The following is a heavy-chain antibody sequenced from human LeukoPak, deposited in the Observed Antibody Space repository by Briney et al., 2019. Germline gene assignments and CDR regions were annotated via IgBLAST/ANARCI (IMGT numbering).Heavy chain of an antibody. V-gene: IGHV3-30*18. Sequence: PGGSLRLSCAASGFTFSSYGMHWVRQAPGKGLEWVALISDDGGKKYYADSVKGRFTISRDNSKNTLYLQMNSLRAEDTALYYCAKDLDHDYDDYGLDYWGQGTLATVSS. D-gene: IGHD4-17*01. CDR2: ISDDGGKK. J-gene: IGHJ4*02. CDR3: AKDLDHDYDDYGLDY. CDR1: GFTFSSYG.